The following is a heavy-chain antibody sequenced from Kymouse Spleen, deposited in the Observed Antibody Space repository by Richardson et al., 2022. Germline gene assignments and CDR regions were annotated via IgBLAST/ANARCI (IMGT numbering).Heavy chain of an antibody. CDR2: INHSGST. CDR3: ASRGYSSAGMDV. D-gene: IGHD6-25*01. CDR1: GGSFSGYY. Sequence: QVQLQQWGAGLLKPSETLSLTCAVYGGSFSGYYWSWIRQPPGKGLEWIGEINHSGSTNYNPSLKSRVTISVDTSKNQFSLKLSSVTAADTAVYYCASRGYSSAGMDVWGQGTTVTVSS. J-gene: IGHJ6*02. V-gene: IGHV4-34*01.